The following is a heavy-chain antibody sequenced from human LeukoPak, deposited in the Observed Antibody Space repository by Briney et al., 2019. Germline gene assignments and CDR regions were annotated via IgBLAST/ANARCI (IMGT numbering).Heavy chain of an antibody. CDR1: GFFFSDYY. V-gene: IGHV3-11*04. D-gene: IGHD6-13*01. CDR2: MSSDGSPN. CDR3: ARESWYRFEY. J-gene: IGHJ4*02. Sequence: RGSLRLSCAASGFFFSDYYMSWIRQTPGKGLEWIAYMSSDGSPNKYADSVKGRFTISGDNAQNSVHLQMNNLRVDDTAVYYCARESWYRFEYWGQGTVVTVSS.